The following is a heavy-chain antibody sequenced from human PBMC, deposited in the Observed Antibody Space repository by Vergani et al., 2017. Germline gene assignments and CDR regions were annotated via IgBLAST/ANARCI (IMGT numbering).Heavy chain of an antibody. J-gene: IGHJ6*02. Sequence: QVQLVQSGAEVKKPGSSVKVSCKASGGTFSSYAISWVRHAPGQGLEWMGRIIPIFGTANYAQKFQGRVTITADESTSTAYMELSSLRSEDTAVYYCASSAAVAGTGYYGMDVWGQGTTVTVSS. D-gene: IGHD6-19*01. V-gene: IGHV1-69*13. CDR2: IIPIFGTA. CDR3: ASSAAVAGTGYYGMDV. CDR1: GGTFSSYA.